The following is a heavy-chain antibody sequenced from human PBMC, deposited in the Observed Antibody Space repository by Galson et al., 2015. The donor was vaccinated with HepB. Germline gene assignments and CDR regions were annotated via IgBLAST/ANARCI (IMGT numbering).Heavy chain of an antibody. CDR2: IKSNTDGGAT. J-gene: IGHJ4*02. Sequence: SLRLSCAASGFTFSNAWMNWVRQAPGKGLEWVGRIKSNTDGGATDYAAPVKGRFTISRDDSRDTLYLQMNSLKTEDTAMYYCTTDGSKSDDGFNSLAFWGQGTLVTVSS. V-gene: IGHV3-15*07. D-gene: IGHD5-24*01. CDR3: TTDGSKSDDGFNSLAF. CDR1: GFTFSNAW.